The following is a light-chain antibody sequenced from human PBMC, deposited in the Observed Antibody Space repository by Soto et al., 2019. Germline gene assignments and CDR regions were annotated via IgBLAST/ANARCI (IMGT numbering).Light chain of an antibody. CDR2: DAS. V-gene: IGKV3-11*01. CDR1: QSVGSY. Sequence: EIVLTQSPATLSLSPGERATLSCRASQSVGSYLAWYQQKPGQAPRLLIQDASNRATGIPARFSGSGSGTDFSLTIISLEPDDFAVYYCQQRSNWSMYTFGQGTKLEIK. J-gene: IGKJ2*01. CDR3: QQRSNWSMYT.